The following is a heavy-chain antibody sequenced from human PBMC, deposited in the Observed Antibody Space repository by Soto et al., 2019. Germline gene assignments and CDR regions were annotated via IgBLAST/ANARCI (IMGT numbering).Heavy chain of an antibody. CDR2: INAGNGNT. V-gene: IGHV1-3*01. CDR3: ESDPPITVYYYYGMQV. J-gene: IGHJ6*01. CDR1: GYTFTIYA. D-gene: IGHD1-20*01. Sequence: QVQLVQSWAEWKKPGGSGKVSCQASGYTFTIYALHWVLQSPGQRLERMGGINAGNGNTKYSQKFQGRVTITRDTYASTAYMAVSSLSSEDTAVYYCESDPPITVYYYYGMQVRGQGTTVTVCS.